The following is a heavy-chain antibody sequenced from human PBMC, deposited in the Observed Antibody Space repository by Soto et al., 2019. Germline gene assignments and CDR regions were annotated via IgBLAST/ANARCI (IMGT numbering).Heavy chain of an antibody. CDR2: IYYSGST. CDR1: GSSISSGDYY. D-gene: IGHD3-10*01. J-gene: IGHJ6*02. V-gene: IGHV4-30-4*01. Sequence: PSETLSLTCTVSGSSISSGDYYWSWIRQPPGKGLEWIGYIYYSGSTYYNPSLKSRVTISVDTSKNQFSLKLSSVTAADTAVYYCARGSFNYGSGSLYYYYYYGMDVWGQGTTVTVSS. CDR3: ARGSFNYGSGSLYYYYYYGMDV.